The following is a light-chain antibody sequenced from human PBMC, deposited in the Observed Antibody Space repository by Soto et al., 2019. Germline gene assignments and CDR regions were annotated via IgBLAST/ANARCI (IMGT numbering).Light chain of an antibody. CDR1: QSVSTSY. J-gene: IGKJ4*01. CDR2: GAS. Sequence: EIVLTQSPGTLSLSPGERATLSCRASQSVSTSYLAWYLQKPGQAPRLLIYGASSRATGIPDRFSGSGSGADFTLAISRLEPEDCAVYYCQQYDSVPLTFGGGTKVEI. CDR3: QQYDSVPLT. V-gene: IGKV3-20*01.